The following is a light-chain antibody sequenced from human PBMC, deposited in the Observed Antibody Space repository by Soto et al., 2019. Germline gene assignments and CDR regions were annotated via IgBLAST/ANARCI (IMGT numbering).Light chain of an antibody. V-gene: IGLV1-44*01. CDR3: AAWDGSLNVVL. CDR2: SSN. J-gene: IGLJ3*02. Sequence: QSALTQPPSASGTPGQRVTISCSGSSSNIGTNTVNWYQQFPRSAPKLLMYSSNQRPSGVPDRFSGYKSGTSASLAISGLQSEDEADYYCAAWDGSLNVVLFGGGTKMTVL. CDR1: SSNIGTNT.